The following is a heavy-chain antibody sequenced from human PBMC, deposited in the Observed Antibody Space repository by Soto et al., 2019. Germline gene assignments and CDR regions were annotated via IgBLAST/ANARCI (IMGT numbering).Heavy chain of an antibody. J-gene: IGHJ4*02. CDR3: ATSHVAGRGIINFDY. CDR1: GYSFTSYW. CDR2: IDPSDSYT. V-gene: IGHV5-10-1*01. Sequence: GESLKISCKGSGYSFTSYWISWVRQMPGKGLEWMGRIDPSDSYTNYSPSFQGHVTISADKSISTAYLQWSSLKASDTAMYYCATSHVAGRGIINFDYWGQGTLVTVSS. D-gene: IGHD6-19*01.